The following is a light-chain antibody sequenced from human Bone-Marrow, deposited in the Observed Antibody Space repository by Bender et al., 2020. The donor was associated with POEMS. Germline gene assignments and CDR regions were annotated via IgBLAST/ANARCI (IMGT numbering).Light chain of an antibody. Sequence: YEVTQPPSVSVSPGPTASITCSGDDLGDKYVAWHLQKPGQSPVLVIYQDTKRPSGIPERFSGSNSGNTATLTISGTQAMDEADYYCQAWDTYSVIFGGGTKLTVL. CDR1: DLGDKY. CDR3: QAWDTYSVI. V-gene: IGLV3-1*01. J-gene: IGLJ2*01. CDR2: QDT.